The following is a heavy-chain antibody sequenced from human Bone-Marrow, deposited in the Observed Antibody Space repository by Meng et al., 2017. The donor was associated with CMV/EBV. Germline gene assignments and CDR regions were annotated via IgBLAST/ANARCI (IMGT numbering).Heavy chain of an antibody. D-gene: IGHD6-6*01. CDR3: TRSGAGSSSSAGGY. CDR1: GFTFSGSA. Sequence: GESLKISCVASGFTFSGSALHWVRQASGKGLEWVGRIRTKADNYATAYGASVKGRFTISRDDSKNMAYLQMNSLRTEDTAMYYCTRSGAGSSSSAGGYWGQGTLVTVSS. J-gene: IGHJ4*02. CDR2: IRTKADNYAT. V-gene: IGHV3-73*01.